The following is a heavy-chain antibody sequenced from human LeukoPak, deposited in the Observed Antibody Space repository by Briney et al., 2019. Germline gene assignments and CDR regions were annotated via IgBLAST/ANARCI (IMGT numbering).Heavy chain of an antibody. CDR1: GFTFSSYA. CDR3: AKDGSWIQLWLPNY. V-gene: IGHV3-23*01. Sequence: PGGALRLSCAASGFTFSSYAMSWVRQAPGKGLEWVSAISGSGGSTYYADSVKGRFTISIDNSKNTLYLQMNSLRAEDTAVYYCAKDGSWIQLWLPNYWGQGTLVTVSS. J-gene: IGHJ4*02. CDR2: ISGSGGST. D-gene: IGHD5-18*01.